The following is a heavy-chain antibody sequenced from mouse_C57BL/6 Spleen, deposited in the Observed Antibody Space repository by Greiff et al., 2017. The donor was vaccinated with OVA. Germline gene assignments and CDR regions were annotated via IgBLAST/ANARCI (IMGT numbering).Heavy chain of an antibody. CDR3: AKSGNTTVVTTDAMDY. Sequence: EVQLVESGGGLVKPGGSLKLSCAASGFTFSDYGMHWVRQAPEKGLEWVAYISSGSSTIYYADTVKGRFTISRENAKNTLFLQMTSLRSEDTAMYYCAKSGNTTVVTTDAMDYWGQGTSVTVSS. CDR2: ISSGSSTI. V-gene: IGHV5-17*01. J-gene: IGHJ4*01. CDR1: GFTFSDYG. D-gene: IGHD1-1*01.